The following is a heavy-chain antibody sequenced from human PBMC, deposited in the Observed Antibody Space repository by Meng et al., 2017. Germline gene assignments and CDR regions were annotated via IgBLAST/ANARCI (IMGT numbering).Heavy chain of an antibody. CDR2: MNPNSGNT. J-gene: IGHJ4*02. Sequence: ASVKVSCKASGYTFTSYDINWVRQATGQGLEWMGWMNPNSGNTGYAQKFQGRVTIIRNTSTSTAYMKLSSLRSEDTTVYYWSRLLCFGDYFDYWGQGTLVTVSS. D-gene: IGHD3-10*01. CDR1: GYTFTSYD. V-gene: IGHV1-8*03. CDR3: SRLLCFGDYFDY.